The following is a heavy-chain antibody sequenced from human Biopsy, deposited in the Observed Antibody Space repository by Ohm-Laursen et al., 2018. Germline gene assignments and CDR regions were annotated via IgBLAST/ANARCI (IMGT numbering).Heavy chain of an antibody. V-gene: IGHV4-34*01. J-gene: IGHJ6*02. Sequence: TLSLTCAVYSGSFSGYYWSWIRQPPGKGLEWIGEINHRGSTNYNPSLKSRVTISVDTSKNQFSLKLRSVTAADTAVHYCARAVDYYDPYYYYGLDVWGQGTTVTVSS. D-gene: IGHD3-16*01. CDR1: SGSFSGYY. CDR3: ARAVDYYDPYYYYGLDV. CDR2: INHRGST.